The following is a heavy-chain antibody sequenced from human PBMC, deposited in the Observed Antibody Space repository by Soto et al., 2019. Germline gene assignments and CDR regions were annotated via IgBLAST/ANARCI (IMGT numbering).Heavy chain of an antibody. CDR2: IHYGGST. CDR1: GGSISSSNFY. D-gene: IGHD2-15*01. Sequence: LSLTCAVSGGSISSSNFYWGWFRQSPGKGLEWIGSIHYGGSTYYNPSLGSRVTISVDTSKNQFSLSVSSVTAADTAVYYCAKDASCYSCGAWGQGTLITVSS. CDR3: AKDASCYSCGA. J-gene: IGHJ4*02. V-gene: IGHV4-39*01.